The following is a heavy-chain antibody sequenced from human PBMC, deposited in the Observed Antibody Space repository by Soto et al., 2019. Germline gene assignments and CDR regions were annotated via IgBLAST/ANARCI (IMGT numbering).Heavy chain of an antibody. CDR1: GCSISSSNW. CDR3: ARDREGSYGMDV. V-gene: IGHV4-4*02. J-gene: IGHJ6*02. CDR2: IYHSGST. Sequence: PXETLSLTCAVSGCSISSSNWWSWVRQPPGKGLEWIGEIYHSGSTNYNPSLKSRVTISVDKSKNQFSLKLSSVTAADTAVYYCARDREGSYGMDVWGQGTTVTVSS.